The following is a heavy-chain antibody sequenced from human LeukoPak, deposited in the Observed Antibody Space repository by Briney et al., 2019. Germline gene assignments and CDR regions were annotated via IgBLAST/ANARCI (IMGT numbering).Heavy chain of an antibody. CDR1: GGSISSYY. CDR2: IYYSGST. J-gene: IGHJ4*02. CDR3: ARDLLYSSSWYSDY. D-gene: IGHD6-13*01. V-gene: IGHV4-59*12. Sequence: SETLSLTCTVSGGSISSYYWSWIRQPPGKGLEWIGYIYYSGSTNYNPSLKSRVTISVDTSKNQFSLKLSSVTAADTAVYYCARDLLYSSSWYSDYWGQGTLVTVSS.